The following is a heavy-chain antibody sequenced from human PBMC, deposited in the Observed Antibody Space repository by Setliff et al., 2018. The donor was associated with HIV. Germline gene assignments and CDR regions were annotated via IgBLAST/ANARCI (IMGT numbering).Heavy chain of an antibody. CDR2: INYDGTNK. Sequence: GGSLRLSCSASGYTFSLYGMHWVRQTPGEGLEWVAFINYDGTNKMYADSLEGRFTISRDDSKNTLYLQMSSLRPADTAMYYCAKDSRGDFDFWGQGALVTVSS. V-gene: IGHV3-30*02. CDR1: GYTFSLYG. J-gene: IGHJ4*02. CDR3: AKDSRGDFDF.